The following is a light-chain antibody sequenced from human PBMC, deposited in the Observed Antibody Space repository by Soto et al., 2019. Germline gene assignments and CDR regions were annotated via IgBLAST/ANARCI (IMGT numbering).Light chain of an antibody. V-gene: IGKV1-5*03. CDR2: AAS. Sequence: DIQMAQSPSTLSASVGGRVTLPCRSSQSISSWLAWYQQKPGTAPKLLIYAASTLVTGVPSRFSGSRSGTEFTLTVSSLQPDDFASYYCQQYNDSFRYTFGQGTKVDIK. CDR1: QSISSW. CDR3: QQYNDSFRYT. J-gene: IGKJ2*01.